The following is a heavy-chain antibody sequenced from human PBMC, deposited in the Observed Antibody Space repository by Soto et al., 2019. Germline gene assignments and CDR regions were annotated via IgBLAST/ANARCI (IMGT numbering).Heavy chain of an antibody. V-gene: IGHV2-5*02. D-gene: IGHD6-19*01. CDR1: GFSLSTTRVA. J-gene: IGHJ4*02. CDR3: AHSVVAGLGYYFDY. Sequence: QITLKASGPTLVKPTQTLTLTCTFSGFSLSTTRVAVGWIRQPPGKALEWLALIYWDDDKRYSPFRKSRLTTTKDTSKNQVVLTMPNMDPVDTATYYCAHSVVAGLGYYFDYWGQGTLVTVSS. CDR2: IYWDDDK.